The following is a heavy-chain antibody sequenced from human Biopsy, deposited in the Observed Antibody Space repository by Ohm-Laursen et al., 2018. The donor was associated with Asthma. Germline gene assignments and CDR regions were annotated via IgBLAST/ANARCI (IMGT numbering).Heavy chain of an antibody. CDR2: ISWNSATI. CDR3: AKVRSDWVITESFDY. Sequence: SLRLSCAASGFKFDEYTMHWVRQAPGKGLEWVSGISWNSATIGYADSVEGRFTISRDNAKNSVFLHMESLRPEDTAFYYCAKVRSDWVITESFDYWGQGVLVTVSS. J-gene: IGHJ4*02. V-gene: IGHV3-9*01. D-gene: IGHD3-22*01. CDR1: GFKFDEYT.